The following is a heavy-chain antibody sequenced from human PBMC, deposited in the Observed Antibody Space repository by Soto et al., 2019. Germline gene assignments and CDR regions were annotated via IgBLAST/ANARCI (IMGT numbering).Heavy chain of an antibody. CDR2: IIPIIGTT. CDR1: GGTFSSSA. CDR3: ARDTALAQAFEI. D-gene: IGHD2-21*02. Sequence: QVQLVQSGSEVKSPGSSVRVSCKASGGTFSSSAINWVRQAPGQGLEWMGGIIPIIGTTHYAQNFQGRVSITADESTTTAYMDLSSLRSDDTAVYYCARDTALAQAFEIWGQGTMVTVSA. J-gene: IGHJ3*02. V-gene: IGHV1-69*01.